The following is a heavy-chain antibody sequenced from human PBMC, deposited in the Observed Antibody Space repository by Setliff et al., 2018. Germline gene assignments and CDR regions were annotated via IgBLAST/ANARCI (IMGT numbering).Heavy chain of an antibody. Sequence: GASVKVSCKASGGTFSSYAISWVRQAPGQGLEWMGGIIPIFGTANYAQKFQGRVTITTDESTSTAYMELSSLRAEDTAVYYCAKGFSIGLELWFGESNIYPPLDYWGQGTLVTVSS. J-gene: IGHJ4*02. D-gene: IGHD3-10*01. V-gene: IGHV1-69*05. CDR1: GGTFSSYA. CDR2: IIPIFGTA. CDR3: AKGFSIGLELWFGESNIYPPLDY.